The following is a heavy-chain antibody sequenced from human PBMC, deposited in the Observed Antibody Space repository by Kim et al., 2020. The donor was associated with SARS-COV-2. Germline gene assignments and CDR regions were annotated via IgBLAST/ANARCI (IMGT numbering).Heavy chain of an antibody. CDR3: AKDHRGYDFWSGYQNWFDP. D-gene: IGHD3-3*01. CDR1: GFTFSSYG. J-gene: IGHJ5*02. V-gene: IGHV3-30*18. CDR2: ISYDGSNK. Sequence: GGSLRLSCAASGFTFSSYGMHWVRQAPGKGLEWVAVISYDGSNKYYADSVKGRFTISRDNSKNTLYLQMNSLRAEDTAVYYCAKDHRGYDFWSGYQNWFDPWGQGTLVTVSS.